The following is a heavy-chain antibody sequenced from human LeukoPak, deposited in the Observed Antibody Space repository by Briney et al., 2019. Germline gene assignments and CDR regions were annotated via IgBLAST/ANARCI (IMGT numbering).Heavy chain of an antibody. D-gene: IGHD3-3*01. V-gene: IGHV3-21*06. CDR2: ISSSSSYR. CDR3: ARALRLAEHYDY. J-gene: IGHJ4*02. Sequence: GGSLRLSCAASGFTFSSYSMNWVRQAPGKGLEWVSSISSSSSYRYYADSLKGRFTISRDNAKNSLYLQMNSLRAEDTAIYYCARALRLAEHYDYWGQGTLVTVSS. CDR1: GFTFSSYS.